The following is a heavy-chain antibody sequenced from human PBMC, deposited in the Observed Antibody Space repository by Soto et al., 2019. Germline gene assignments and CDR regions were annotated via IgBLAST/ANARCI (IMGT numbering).Heavy chain of an antibody. CDR3: STLAARPETSYYFDY. CDR2: IYYSGST. D-gene: IGHD6-6*01. J-gene: IGHJ4*02. V-gene: IGHV4-39*01. CDR1: GGSISSSSYY. Sequence: SETLSLTCTVSGGSISSSSYYWGWIRQPPGKGLEWIGSIYYSGSTYYNPSLKSRVTISVDTSKNQFSLKLSSVTAADTAVYYCSTLAARPETSYYFDYWGQGTLVTVSS.